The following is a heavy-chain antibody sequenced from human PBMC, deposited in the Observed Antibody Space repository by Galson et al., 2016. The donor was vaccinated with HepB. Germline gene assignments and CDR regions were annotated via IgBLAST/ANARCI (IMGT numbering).Heavy chain of an antibody. CDR2: IYPSDSYT. V-gene: IGHV5-51*01. Sequence: QSGAEVKKPGESLRISCKGSGYTFTNDWVSWVRQKPGKGLEWMGTIYPSDSYTKYSPSFQGQVTISAVQYTNTAYLQWSSLKASDTAMYYCARRMVGYYGSGYAFDLWGQGTLVTVSS. CDR3: ARRMVGYYGSGYAFDL. D-gene: IGHD3-10*01. CDR1: GYTFTNDW. J-gene: IGHJ3*01.